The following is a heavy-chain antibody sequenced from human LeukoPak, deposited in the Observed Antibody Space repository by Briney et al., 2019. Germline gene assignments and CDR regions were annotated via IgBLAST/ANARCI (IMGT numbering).Heavy chain of an antibody. J-gene: IGHJ4*02. CDR3: ARGSGGAAAVDFDY. CDR2: ISSSSSTI. Sequence: GGSLRLSCAASGFTFSSYSMNWVRQAPGKGLEWVSYISSSSSTIYYADSVKGRFTISRDNAKNSLYLQMNSLRAEDTAVYYCARGSGGAAAVDFDYWGQGTLVTVSS. V-gene: IGHV3-48*01. CDR1: GFTFSSYS. D-gene: IGHD6-13*01.